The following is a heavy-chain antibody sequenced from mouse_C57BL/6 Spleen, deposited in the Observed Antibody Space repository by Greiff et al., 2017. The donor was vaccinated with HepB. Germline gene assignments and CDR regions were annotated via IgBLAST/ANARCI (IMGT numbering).Heavy chain of an antibody. J-gene: IGHJ3*01. Sequence: VQLKESGPGLVKPSQSLSLTCSVTGYSITSGYYWNWIRQFPGNKLEWMGYISYDGSNNYNPSLKNRISITRDTSKNQFFLKLNSVTTEDTATYYCARGLYYDYETWFAYWGQGTLVTVSA. CDR3: ARGLYYDYETWFAY. CDR2: ISYDGSN. D-gene: IGHD2-4*01. V-gene: IGHV3-6*01. CDR1: GYSITSGYY.